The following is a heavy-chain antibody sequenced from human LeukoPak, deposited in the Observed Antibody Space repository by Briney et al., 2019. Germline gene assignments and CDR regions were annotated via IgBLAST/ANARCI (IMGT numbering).Heavy chain of an antibody. CDR2: FYYSGST. CDR1: GGSLSSNSYF. V-gene: IGHV4-39*07. CDR3: ARGPDTDWFDP. J-gene: IGHJ5*02. Sequence: PSETLSLTCTVSGGSLSSNSYFGGWIRQPPGKGLEWIGSFYYSGSTHYNPSLKSRVTISVDTSKNQFSLKLSSVTAADTAVYYCARGPDTDWFDPWGQGTLVTVSS. D-gene: IGHD2-2*02.